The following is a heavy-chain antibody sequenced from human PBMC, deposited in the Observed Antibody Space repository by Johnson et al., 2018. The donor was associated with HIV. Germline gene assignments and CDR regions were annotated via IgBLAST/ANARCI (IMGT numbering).Heavy chain of an antibody. Sequence: VQLVESGGGLVQPGGSLRLSCAASGFTFDDYGMSWVRQAPGKGLEWVSGLNWNGGSTGYADSVKGRFNISRDNAKNSLYLQMNSLTTEDTALYYCVRGWVGATLRAFDIWGQGTMVTVS. CDR1: GFTFDDYG. V-gene: IGHV3-20*04. CDR3: VRGWVGATLRAFDI. D-gene: IGHD1-26*01. CDR2: LNWNGGST. J-gene: IGHJ3*02.